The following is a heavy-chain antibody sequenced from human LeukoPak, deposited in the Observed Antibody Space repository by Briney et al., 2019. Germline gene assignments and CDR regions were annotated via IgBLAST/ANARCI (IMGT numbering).Heavy chain of an antibody. J-gene: IGHJ3*02. CDR2: ISGSGGST. CDR1: GFTFSSYA. CDR3: AKDRTIVVGPDAFDI. Sequence: GGSLRLSCAASGFTFSSYAMSWVRQAPGKGLEWVSAISGSGGSTYYADSVKGRFTISRDNSKNTLYPQMNSLRAEDTAVYYCAKDRTIVVGPDAFDIWGQGTMVTVSS. V-gene: IGHV3-23*01. D-gene: IGHD3-22*01.